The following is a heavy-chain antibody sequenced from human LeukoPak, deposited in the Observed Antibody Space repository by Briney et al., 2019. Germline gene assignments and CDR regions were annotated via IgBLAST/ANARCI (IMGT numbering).Heavy chain of an antibody. D-gene: IGHD3-22*01. J-gene: IGHJ5*02. V-gene: IGHV1-18*01. CDR3: ARELGITMIVVDPNWFDP. Sequence: SVKVSCKASGYTFTSYGISWVRQAPGQGLEWMGWISAYNGNTNYAQKLRGRVTMTTDTSTSTAYMELRSLRSDDTAVYYCARELGITMIVVDPNWFDPWGQGTLVTVSS. CDR2: ISAYNGNT. CDR1: GYTFTSYG.